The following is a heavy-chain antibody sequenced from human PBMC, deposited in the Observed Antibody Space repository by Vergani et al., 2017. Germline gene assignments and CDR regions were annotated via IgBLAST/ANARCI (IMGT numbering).Heavy chain of an antibody. Sequence: EVQLVESGGGLVQPGGSLRLPCAASGFIFSHYWMSWVRQAPGKGLEWVANINQDGSEKYYVDSVKGRFTISRDNAKNSLYLQMNSLRAEDTAVYYCARDLFYYDSSGYYSGFFDYWGQGTLVTVSS. V-gene: IGHV3-7*01. CDR2: INQDGSEK. CDR3: ARDLFYYDSSGYYSGFFDY. J-gene: IGHJ4*02. CDR1: GFIFSHYW. D-gene: IGHD3-22*01.